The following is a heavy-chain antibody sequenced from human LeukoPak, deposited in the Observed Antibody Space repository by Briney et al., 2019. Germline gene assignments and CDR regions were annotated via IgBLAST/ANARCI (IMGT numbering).Heavy chain of an antibody. V-gene: IGHV3-33*01. Sequence: GRPLRLSCAASGFTFSTSGMHWVRQAPGKGLEWVAVIWYDGSNKHYAESVKGRFSISRDNSKSTLYLQMNSLRAEDTAVYYCARARGVSTGYRPIDYWGQGTLVTVSS. CDR3: ARARGVSTGYRPIDY. CDR1: GFTFSTSG. J-gene: IGHJ4*02. CDR2: IWYDGSNK. D-gene: IGHD3-22*01.